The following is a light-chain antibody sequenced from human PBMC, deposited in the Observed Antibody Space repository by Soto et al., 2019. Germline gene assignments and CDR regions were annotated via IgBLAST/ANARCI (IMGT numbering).Light chain of an antibody. CDR1: QSVSSN. J-gene: IGKJ4*01. V-gene: IGKV3-15*01. CDR3: QQYNNWPPVT. CDR2: RAS. Sequence: EIVMTQSPATLSVSPGERATLSCRASQSVSSNVAWYQQKHGQAPRLLIYRASTRATGVPARFSGSGSGTEFTLPISSLQSEDFAFYYCQQYNNWPPVTFGGGTKVEIK.